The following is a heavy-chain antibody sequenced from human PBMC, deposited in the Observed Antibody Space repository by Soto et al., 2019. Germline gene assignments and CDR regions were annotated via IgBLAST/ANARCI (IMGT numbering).Heavy chain of an antibody. V-gene: IGHV3-30*18. Sequence: GGSLRLSCAASGFTFSSYGMHWVRQAPGKGLEWVAVISYDGSNKYYADSVKGRFTISRDNSKNTLYLQMNSLRAEDTAVYYCAKDPLGYCSSTSCYYPDYWGQGTLVTVSS. D-gene: IGHD2-2*01. J-gene: IGHJ4*02. CDR3: AKDPLGYCSSTSCYYPDY. CDR1: GFTFSSYG. CDR2: ISYDGSNK.